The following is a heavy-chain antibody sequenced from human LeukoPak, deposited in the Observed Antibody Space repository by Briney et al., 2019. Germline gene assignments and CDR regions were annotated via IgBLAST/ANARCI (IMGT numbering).Heavy chain of an antibody. Sequence: ASVKVSCKTSGYTFTGYYLFWVRQAPGQGLEWMGWINPNSGGTNYAQKFQGRVTMTRDTSISTAYMELSRLRSDDTAVYYCARDYYGSLYYWGQGTLVTVSS. CDR1: GYTFTGYY. CDR3: ARDYYGSLYY. V-gene: IGHV1-2*02. CDR2: INPNSGGT. J-gene: IGHJ4*02. D-gene: IGHD3-10*01.